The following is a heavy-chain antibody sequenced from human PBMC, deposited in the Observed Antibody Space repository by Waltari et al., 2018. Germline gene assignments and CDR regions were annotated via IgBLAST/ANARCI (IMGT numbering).Heavy chain of an antibody. D-gene: IGHD6-19*01. J-gene: IGHJ4*02. CDR3: ARMMPKYTSGWALDY. CDR2: ISVSGNRE. Sequence: EVYLVEPGAALEQPGGSLRLSCSASGFMCSPHAMNWVRQAAGKGLEWIAYISVSGNREYYADSVKGRFTISRDNARDLVFLQMYNLRAEDTALYYCARMMPKYTSGWALDYWGQGTLVTVAS. CDR1: GFMCSPHA. V-gene: IGHV3-48*03.